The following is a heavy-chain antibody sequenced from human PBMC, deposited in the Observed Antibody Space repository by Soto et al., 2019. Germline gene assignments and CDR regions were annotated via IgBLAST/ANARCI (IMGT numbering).Heavy chain of an antibody. D-gene: IGHD2-21*02. V-gene: IGHV1-46*01. Sequence: QVQLVQSGAEVKKPGASVKVSCKASGDTFTDYYIHWVRQAPGEGLEWMGTVNPSGGHTTYAQHFLGRMTMTRDTSTSTLYMELTSLTSEDTAVYYCARRGHVVVVTAALDYWGQGTLVTVSS. CDR3: ARRGHVVVVTAALDY. CDR2: VNPSGGHT. J-gene: IGHJ4*02. CDR1: GDTFTDYY.